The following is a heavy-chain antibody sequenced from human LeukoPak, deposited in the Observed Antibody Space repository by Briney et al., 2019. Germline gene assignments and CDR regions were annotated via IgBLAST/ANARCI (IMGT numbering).Heavy chain of an antibody. CDR2: IYHSGST. CDR3: ARSLSGLDSGDR. J-gene: IGHJ5*02. V-gene: IGHV4-38-2*02. D-gene: IGHD5-12*01. Sequence: SETLSLTCTVSGYSISSGYYWGWIRQPPGKGLEWIGSIYHSGSTYYNPSLKSRLTISVNTSRNQFSLKLTSVTSADTAVYYCARSLSGLDSGDRWGQGTLVTVSS. CDR1: GYSISSGYY.